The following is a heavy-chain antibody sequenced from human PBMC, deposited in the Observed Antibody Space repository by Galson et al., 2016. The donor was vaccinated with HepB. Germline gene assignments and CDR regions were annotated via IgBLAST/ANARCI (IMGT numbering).Heavy chain of an antibody. CDR1: GFTFSSFA. Sequence: SLRLSCAASGFTFSSFAISWVRQAPGKGLEWVSVIGGSGGSTYYADSVKGRFTISRDNSKSTLYLEMNGLRADDTAIYYCAKLTMIIVVTPHFDSWGQGTLVTVSS. CDR2: IGGSGGST. V-gene: IGHV3-23*01. J-gene: IGHJ4*02. D-gene: IGHD3-22*01. CDR3: AKLTMIIVVTPHFDS.